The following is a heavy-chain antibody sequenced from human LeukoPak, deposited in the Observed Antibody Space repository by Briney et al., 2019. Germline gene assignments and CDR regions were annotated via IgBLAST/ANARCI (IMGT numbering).Heavy chain of an antibody. J-gene: IGHJ5*02. V-gene: IGHV6-1*01. Sequence: SQTLSLTCAISGDSVSSNSAAWNWIRQSPSRGLEWLGRTYYRSKWYNDYAVSVKSRITINPDTSKNQFSLKLSSVTAADTAVYYCARGADPDIYIVVVPAAMLGRWFDPWGQGTLVTVSS. CDR2: TYYRSKWYN. CDR3: ARGADPDIYIVVVPAAMLGRWFDP. CDR1: GDSVSSNSAA. D-gene: IGHD2-2*01.